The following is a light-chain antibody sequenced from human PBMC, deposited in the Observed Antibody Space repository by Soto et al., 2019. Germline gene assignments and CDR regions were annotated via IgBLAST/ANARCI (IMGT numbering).Light chain of an antibody. V-gene: IGKV3-20*01. J-gene: IGKJ2*02. Sequence: EIVLTQSPGTLSLSPGERATLSCRASQSVSSSYLAWYQQKPGQAPRLLIYGASSRATGIPDRFSGSGSGTDFTLTISRREPEDLAVYYCQQYGGSPSTFGQGTKLEIK. CDR2: GAS. CDR3: QQYGGSPST. CDR1: QSVSSSY.